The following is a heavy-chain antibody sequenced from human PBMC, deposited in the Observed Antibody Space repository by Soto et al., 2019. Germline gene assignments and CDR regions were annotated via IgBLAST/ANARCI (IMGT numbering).Heavy chain of an antibody. CDR2: ISGSGGST. V-gene: IGHV3-23*01. D-gene: IGHD3-10*01. Sequence: VGSLRLSWAAAGFTFSSYAMSWVRQAPGKGLEWVSAISGSGGSTYYADSVKGRFTISRDNSKNTLYLQMNSLRAEDTAVYYCAKAELWFGEDSDYWGEGTLVTVSS. CDR3: AKAELWFGEDSDY. J-gene: IGHJ4*02. CDR1: GFTFSSYA.